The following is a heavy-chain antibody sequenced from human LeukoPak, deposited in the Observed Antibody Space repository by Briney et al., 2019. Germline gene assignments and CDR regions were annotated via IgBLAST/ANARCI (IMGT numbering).Heavy chain of an antibody. CDR3: ARGTPDYGDYVDNWFDP. J-gene: IGHJ5*02. D-gene: IGHD4-17*01. V-gene: IGHV1-8*03. Sequence: GASVKVSCKASGYTFTSYDINWVRQATGRGLEWMGWMNPNSGNTGYAQKFQGRVTITRNTSISTAYMELSSLRSEDTAVYYCARGTPDYGDYVDNWFDPWGQGTLVTVSS. CDR2: MNPNSGNT. CDR1: GYTFTSYD.